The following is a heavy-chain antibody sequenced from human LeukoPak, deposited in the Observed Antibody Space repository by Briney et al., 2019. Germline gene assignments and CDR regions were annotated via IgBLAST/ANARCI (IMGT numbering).Heavy chain of an antibody. CDR2: ISVYNGNT. CDR3: ARDPPRGGYYDSSGYSLLDY. Sequence: GASVKVSCKASGYTFTSYGISWVRQAPGQGLEWMGWISVYNGNTNYAQKLQGRVTMTTDTSTSTAYMELRSLRSDDTAVYYCARDPPRGGYYDSSGYSLLDYWGQGTLVTVSS. V-gene: IGHV1-18*01. CDR1: GYTFTSYG. D-gene: IGHD3-22*01. J-gene: IGHJ4*02.